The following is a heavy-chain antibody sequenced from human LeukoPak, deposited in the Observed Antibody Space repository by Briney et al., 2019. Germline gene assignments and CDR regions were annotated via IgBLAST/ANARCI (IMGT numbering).Heavy chain of an antibody. CDR3: ARDGYGRSRYYYGMDV. V-gene: IGHV1-3*01. Sequence: ASVKVSCKASGYTFTSYAMHWVRQAPGQRLEWMGWINAGNGNTKYSQKFQGRVTITRDTSASTAHMELSSLRSEDTAVYYCARDGYGRSRYYYGMDVWGQGTTVTVSS. D-gene: IGHD5-18*01. CDR2: INAGNGNT. J-gene: IGHJ6*02. CDR1: GYTFTSYA.